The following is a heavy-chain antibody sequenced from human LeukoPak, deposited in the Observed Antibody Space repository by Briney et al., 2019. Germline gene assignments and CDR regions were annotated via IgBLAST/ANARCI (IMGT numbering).Heavy chain of an antibody. Sequence: GGSLRLSCAASGFTFSSYAMSWVRQAPGKGLEWVSAISGSGSSTYYADSVKGRFTISRDKSKNTLYLQMNSLRAEDAAVYSCAKDLSNPYKYYGMDVWGQGTTVTVSS. J-gene: IGHJ6*02. CDR2: ISGSGSST. CDR1: GFTFSSYA. V-gene: IGHV3-23*01. D-gene: IGHD4-11*01. CDR3: AKDLSNPYKYYGMDV.